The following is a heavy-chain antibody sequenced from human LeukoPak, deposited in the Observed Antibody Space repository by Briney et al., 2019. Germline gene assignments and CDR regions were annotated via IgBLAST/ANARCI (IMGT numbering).Heavy chain of an antibody. CDR3: ASGVRGFSSGWYDPPGY. V-gene: IGHV1-69*04. CDR2: IIPILGIA. J-gene: IGHJ4*02. Sequence: SVKVSCKAPGGTFSSYAISWVRQAPGQGLEWMGRIIPILGIANYAQKFQGRVTITADKSTSTAYMELSSLRSEDTDVYYCASGVRGFSSGWYDPPGYWGQGTLVTVSS. CDR1: GGTFSSYA. D-gene: IGHD6-19*01.